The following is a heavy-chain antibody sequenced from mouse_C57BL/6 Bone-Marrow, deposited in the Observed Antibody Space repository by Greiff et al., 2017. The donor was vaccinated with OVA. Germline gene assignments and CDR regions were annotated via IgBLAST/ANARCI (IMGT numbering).Heavy chain of an antibody. D-gene: IGHD3-2*02. J-gene: IGHJ4*01. CDR2: ISSGSSTI. CDR1: GFTFSDYG. Sequence: DVMLVESGGGLVKPGGSLKLSCAASGFTFSDYGMHWVRQAPEKGLEWVAYISSGSSTIYYADTVKGRFTISRDNAKNTLFLQMTSLRSEDTAMYYCAKTAQAFYAMDYWGQGTSVTVSS. V-gene: IGHV5-17*01. CDR3: AKTAQAFYAMDY.